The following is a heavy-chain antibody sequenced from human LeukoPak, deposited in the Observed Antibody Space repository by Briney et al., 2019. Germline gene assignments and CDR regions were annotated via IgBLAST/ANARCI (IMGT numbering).Heavy chain of an antibody. V-gene: IGHV3-48*03. Sequence: PGGSLRLSCAASGFSFSNYGMGWVRQAPGKGLEWVSYISSSGSTIYYADSVKGRFTISRDNAKNSLYLQMNSLRAEDTAVYYCARGWRAYSSSWYSRYFDYWGQGTLVTVSS. CDR3: ARGWRAYSSSWYSRYFDY. CDR1: GFSFSNYG. CDR2: ISSSGSTI. J-gene: IGHJ4*02. D-gene: IGHD6-13*01.